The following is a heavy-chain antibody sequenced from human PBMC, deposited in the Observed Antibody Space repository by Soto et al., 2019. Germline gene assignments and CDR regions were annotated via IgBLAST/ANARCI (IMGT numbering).Heavy chain of an antibody. CDR2: ISGSGGST. CDR3: ASRGDSSGYYSLWYFDL. V-gene: IGHV3-23*01. Sequence: EVQLLESGGDLVQPGGSLRLSCAASGFTFSSYAMSWVRQAPGKGLEWVSAISGSGGSTYYADSVKGRFTISRDNSKNTLYLQMNSLRAEDTAVYYCASRGDSSGYYSLWYFDLWGRGTLVTVSS. CDR1: GFTFSSYA. D-gene: IGHD3-22*01. J-gene: IGHJ2*01.